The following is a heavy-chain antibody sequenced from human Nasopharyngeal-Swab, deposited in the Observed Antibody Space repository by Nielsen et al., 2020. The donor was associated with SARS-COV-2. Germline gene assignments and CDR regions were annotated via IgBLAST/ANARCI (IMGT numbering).Heavy chain of an antibody. CDR2: ISGSGGST. CDR1: GFTFRSYA. V-gene: IGHV3-23*01. CDR3: AKEGGSSWYEVDH. D-gene: IGHD6-13*01. Sequence: GESLKISCAASGFTFRSYAMSWVRQAQGKGLEWVSAISGSGGSTYYADSVKGRFTISRDNSKNTLFLQMNSLRAEDTAVYYCAKEGGSSWYEVDHWGQGTLVTVSS. J-gene: IGHJ4*02.